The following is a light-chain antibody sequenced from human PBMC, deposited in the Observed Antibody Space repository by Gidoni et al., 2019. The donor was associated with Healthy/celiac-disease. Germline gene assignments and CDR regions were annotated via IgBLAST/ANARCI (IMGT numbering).Light chain of an antibody. J-gene: IGLJ1*01. V-gene: IGLV1-44*01. CDR2: SNN. CDR1: STNIGSNT. CDR3: AAWDDSLNGYV. Sequence: QSVLTQPPSASGTPGQRVTISCSGSSTNIGSNTVNWYQQLPGTAPKHLIYSNNHRPSGVPDRFSGSKSGTSASLAISGLQSEDEADYYCAAWDDSLNGYVFETGTKVTVL.